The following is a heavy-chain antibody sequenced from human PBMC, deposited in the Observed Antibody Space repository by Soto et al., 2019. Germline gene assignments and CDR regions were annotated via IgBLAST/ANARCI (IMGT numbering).Heavy chain of an antibody. CDR1: GYTFTSYG. D-gene: IGHD3-10*01. CDR3: ARVEVLLWFGELTHAFDS. V-gene: IGHV1-18*01. J-gene: IGHJ3*02. CDR2: ISAYNGNT. Sequence: ASVKVSCKASGYTFTSYGISWVRQAPGQGLEWMGWISAYNGNTNYAQKLQGRVTMTTDTSTSTAYMELRSLRSDDTAVFYCARVEVLLWFGELTHAFDSWGQGTMVTVSS.